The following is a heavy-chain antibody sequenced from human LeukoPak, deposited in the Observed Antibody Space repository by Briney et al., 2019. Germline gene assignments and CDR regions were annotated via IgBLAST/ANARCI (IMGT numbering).Heavy chain of an antibody. Sequence: ASVKVSCKASGYTFTDYYMHWVRQAPGQGLEWMGWINPNSGGTNYAQKFQGRVTMTRDTSISTAYMGLSRLTSDDTAVYYCARGVAGPYYYMDVWGRGTTVTVSS. D-gene: IGHD6-19*01. CDR2: INPNSGGT. CDR3: ARGVAGPYYYMDV. V-gene: IGHV1-2*02. J-gene: IGHJ6*03. CDR1: GYTFTDYY.